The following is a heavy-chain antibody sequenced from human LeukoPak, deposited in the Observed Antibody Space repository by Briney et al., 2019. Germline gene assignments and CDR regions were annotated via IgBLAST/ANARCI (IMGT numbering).Heavy chain of an antibody. CDR3: ARGIYYFDSSGYPLQLNSYYYGMDV. J-gene: IGHJ6*02. Sequence: SETLSLTCAVFGGSFSGYYWSWIHQPPGKGLEWIGEINHSGGTNYNPSLKSRVTMSVDTSKNQFSLKLSSVTAADTALYYCARGIYYFDSSGYPLQLNSYYYGMDVWGQGTTVTVSS. D-gene: IGHD3-22*01. CDR2: INHSGGT. CDR1: GGSFSGYY. V-gene: IGHV4-34*01.